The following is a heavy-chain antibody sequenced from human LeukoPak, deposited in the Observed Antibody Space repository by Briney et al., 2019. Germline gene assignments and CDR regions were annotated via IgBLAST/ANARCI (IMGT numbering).Heavy chain of an antibody. CDR3: VKDLYKGDSASWYFFHY. CDR1: GFIISDYA. CDR2: ISASGGST. D-gene: IGHD6-13*01. J-gene: IGHJ4*02. V-gene: IGHV3-64D*06. Sequence: GGSLRRSCSASGFIISDYAMHWVRQAPGKGLEYVSGISASGGSTYYADSVKGRFTISRDTSKNTLYLQMSSLRAEDTAMYHCVKDLYKGDSASWYFFHYWGQGILVTVSS.